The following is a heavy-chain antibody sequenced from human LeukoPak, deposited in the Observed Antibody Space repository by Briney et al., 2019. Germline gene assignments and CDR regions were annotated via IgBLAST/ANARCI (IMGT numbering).Heavy chain of an antibody. D-gene: IGHD3-22*01. Sequence: GGSLRLSCATSGFTFSSYWMSWVRQAPGKGLEWVANIKEDGSDKYYVESVKGRFTISRDNAKNSLYLQMNSLRDEDTAVYYCGRDRYYSDTDGYYYLDNWGQGTLVTVSS. CDR1: GFTFSSYW. J-gene: IGHJ4*02. V-gene: IGHV3-7*01. CDR3: GRDRYYSDTDGYYYLDN. CDR2: IKEDGSDK.